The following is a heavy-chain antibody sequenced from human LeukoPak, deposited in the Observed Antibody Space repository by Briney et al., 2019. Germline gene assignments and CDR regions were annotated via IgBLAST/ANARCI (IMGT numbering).Heavy chain of an antibody. CDR1: GFRFANYW. D-gene: IGHD6-13*01. V-gene: IGHV3-7*01. Sequence: GGSLRLSCAASGFRFANYWMNWVRQAPGKGLEWVANIKQDGLEKYYVDSVKGRFVISRDDAKNSLFLQMNSLRVEDTAVNYCAREIAQQLDYWGRGTLVTVSS. CDR3: AREIAQQLDY. CDR2: IKQDGLEK. J-gene: IGHJ4*02.